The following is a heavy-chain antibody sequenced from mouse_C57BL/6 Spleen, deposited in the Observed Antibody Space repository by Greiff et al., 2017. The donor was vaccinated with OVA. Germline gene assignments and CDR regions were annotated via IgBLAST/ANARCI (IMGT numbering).Heavy chain of an antibody. J-gene: IGHJ3*01. CDR3: AGNGDYYGSESWFAY. CDR2: IWSGGST. Sequence: QVQLQQSGPGLVQPSQSLSITCTVSGFSLTSYGVHWVRQSPGKGLEWLGVIWSGGSTDYTAAFISRLSISKDNSKSQVFFKMNSLQADDTSIYYCAGNGDYYGSESWFAYWGQGTLVTVSA. D-gene: IGHD1-1*01. CDR1: GFSLTSYG. V-gene: IGHV2-2*01.